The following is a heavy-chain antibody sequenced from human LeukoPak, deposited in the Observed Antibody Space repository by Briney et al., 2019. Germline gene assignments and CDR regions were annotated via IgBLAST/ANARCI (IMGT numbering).Heavy chain of an antibody. CDR3: ARGYYDSGGYWGYYFDY. V-gene: IGHV4-4*07. D-gene: IGHD3-22*01. CDR2: IYTSGCT. J-gene: IGHJ4*02. Sequence: PSETLSLTWTVSGGSISSYYWSWIRQPAGKGLGWIGRIYTSGCTNYNPSLKSRVTMSVDTSRNQFSLKLSSVTAADTAVYYCARGYYDSGGYWGYYFDYWGQGTLVTVSS. CDR1: GGSISSYY.